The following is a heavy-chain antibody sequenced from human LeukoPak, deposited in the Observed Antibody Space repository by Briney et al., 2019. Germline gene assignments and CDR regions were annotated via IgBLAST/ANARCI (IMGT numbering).Heavy chain of an antibody. V-gene: IGHV1-69*05. Sequence: SVKVSCKASGGTFSSYAISWVRQAPGQGLEWMGRIIPIFGTANYAQKFQGRVTITTDVSTSTAYMELSSLRSEDTAVYYCARLRVDYGDYARQGSYWGQGTLVTVSS. D-gene: IGHD4-17*01. CDR2: IIPIFGTA. CDR3: ARLRVDYGDYARQGSY. CDR1: GGTFSSYA. J-gene: IGHJ4*02.